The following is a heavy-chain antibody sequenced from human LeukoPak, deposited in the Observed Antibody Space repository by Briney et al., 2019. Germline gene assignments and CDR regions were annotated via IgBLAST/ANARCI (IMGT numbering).Heavy chain of an antibody. Sequence: GGSLRLSCAASGFTFSNAWMSWVRQAPGKGLEWVSAISGSGGSTYYADFVKGRFTISRDNSKNTLYLQMNSLRAEDTAVYYCAKQIFCSGGSCYSVPPMGWFDPWGQGTLVTVSS. J-gene: IGHJ5*02. V-gene: IGHV3-23*01. D-gene: IGHD2-15*01. CDR2: ISGSGGST. CDR1: GFTFSNAW. CDR3: AKQIFCSGGSCYSVPPMGWFDP.